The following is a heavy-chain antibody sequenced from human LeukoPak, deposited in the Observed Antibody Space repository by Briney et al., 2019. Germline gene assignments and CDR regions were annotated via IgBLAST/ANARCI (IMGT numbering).Heavy chain of an antibody. V-gene: IGHV1-58*01. D-gene: IGHD1-26*01. CDR1: GFSFSGSA. CDR3: ATEPRGGYFDSSVQSQ. J-gene: IGHJ4*02. Sequence: TSVKVSCKASGFSFSGSALQWVRQARGQRLEWIGWIVVGRGDTNYAQKFQERITITRDMSTSTAYMELSSLRPDDTAVYYCATEPRGGYFDSSVQSQWGQGTLLTVSS. CDR2: IVVGRGDT.